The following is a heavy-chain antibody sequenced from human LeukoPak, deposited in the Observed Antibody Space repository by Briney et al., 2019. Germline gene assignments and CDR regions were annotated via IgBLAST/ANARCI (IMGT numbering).Heavy chain of an antibody. CDR1: GYTFTSYD. CDR2: MNPNSGNT. V-gene: IGHV1-8*01. J-gene: IGHJ5*02. CDR3: ASSKGVNWFDP. D-gene: IGHD3-16*01. Sequence: ASVKVSCKSSGYTFTSYDINWVRQATGQGLEWMGWMNPNSGNTGYAQKFQGRVTMTRNTSISTAYMELNSLRSEDTAVYYCASSKGVNWFDPWAREPWSPSPQ.